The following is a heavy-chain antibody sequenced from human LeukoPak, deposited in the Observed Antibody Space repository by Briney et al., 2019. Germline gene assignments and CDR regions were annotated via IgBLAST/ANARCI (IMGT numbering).Heavy chain of an antibody. CDR2: IDSTGYTI. Sequence: PGGSLKLSCAASGFTLSGYSINWVRQAPGMGLEWVSYIDSTGYTIWYADSVKGRFTISRDNAKNSAYLQMNSLGAEDTAVYYCARVLGGKGYSMDVWGQGTTVTVSS. D-gene: IGHD3-10*01. V-gene: IGHV3-48*04. CDR3: ARVLGGKGYSMDV. J-gene: IGHJ6*02. CDR1: GFTLSGYS.